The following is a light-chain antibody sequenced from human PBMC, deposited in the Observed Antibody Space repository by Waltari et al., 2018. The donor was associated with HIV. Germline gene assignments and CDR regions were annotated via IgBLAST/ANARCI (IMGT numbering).Light chain of an antibody. CDR3: QTWDTGTWV. V-gene: IGLV4-69*01. CDR1: SGHSSYA. Sequence: HLVLTQSPSASASLGASVKLTCTLSSGHSSYAIAWHPQQPEKGPRYLMKINSDGSHNKGDGIPDRFSGSRSGPERYLTISSLQSEDEADYYCQTWDTGTWVFGGGTKLTVL. CDR2: INSDGSH. J-gene: IGLJ3*02.